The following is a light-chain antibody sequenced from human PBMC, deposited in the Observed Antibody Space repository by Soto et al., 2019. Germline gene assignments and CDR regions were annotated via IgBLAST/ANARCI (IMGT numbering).Light chain of an antibody. Sequence: QSALTQPASVSGSPGQSITISCTGSSSDVGGYNLVSWYQQHPGEAPQLIIYDVSNRPSGVSNRFSGSKSGNTASLTISGLQAEDEGDYYCNSYATSSSPYVVFGGGTKLTVL. CDR2: DVS. CDR3: NSYATSSSPYVV. CDR1: SSDVGGYNL. J-gene: IGLJ2*01. V-gene: IGLV2-14*03.